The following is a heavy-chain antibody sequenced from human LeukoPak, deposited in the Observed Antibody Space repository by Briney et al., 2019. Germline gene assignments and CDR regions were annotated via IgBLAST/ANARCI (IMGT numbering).Heavy chain of an antibody. CDR3: ARHGWHAWYFDL. J-gene: IGHJ2*01. D-gene: IGHD6-19*01. V-gene: IGHV4-34*01. Sequence: TSETLSLTCAGYGGSFSGYYWSWIRQPPGRGLEWIGEINHSGSTNYNPSLKSRVTISIDTSKNQFSLKLSSVTAADTAVYYCARHGWHAWYFDLWGRGTLVTVSS. CDR2: INHSGST. CDR1: GGSFSGYY.